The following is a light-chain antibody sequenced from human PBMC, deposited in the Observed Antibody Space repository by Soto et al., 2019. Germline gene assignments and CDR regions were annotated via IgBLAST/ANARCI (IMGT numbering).Light chain of an antibody. CDR1: QSVSSN. V-gene: IGKV3-15*01. J-gene: IGKJ1*01. CDR3: QQYNNWPGT. CDR2: GAS. Sequence: EVVMAQSPATLSVSPGERATLSCRASQSVSSNLAWYQQKPGQAPRLLIYGASTRATGIPARFSGSGSGTELTITISSLQSEDCAVYYGQQYNNWPGTFGQGTKVDIK.